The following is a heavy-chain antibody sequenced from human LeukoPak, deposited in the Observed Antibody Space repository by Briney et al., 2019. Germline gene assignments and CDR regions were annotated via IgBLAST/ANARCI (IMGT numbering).Heavy chain of an antibody. V-gene: IGHV4-30-4*01. Sequence: PSETLSLTCIVSGDSVNSADYYWGWIRQPPGKGLEWIAYIFYSGITYYSPSLKSRVNISVDTSKNLFSLSLTSVTAADTAVYYCARATRHDVVVFDFWGQGTLVTVSS. CDR2: IFYSGIT. J-gene: IGHJ4*02. CDR3: ARATRHDVVVFDF. D-gene: IGHD2-15*01. CDR1: GDSVNSADYY.